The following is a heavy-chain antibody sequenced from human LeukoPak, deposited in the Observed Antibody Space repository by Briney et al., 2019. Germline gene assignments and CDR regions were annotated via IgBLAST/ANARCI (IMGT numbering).Heavy chain of an antibody. CDR2: ISSSSSTI. D-gene: IGHD3-9*01. CDR3: ARDPRYYDILTGYYG. J-gene: IGHJ4*02. CDR1: GFTFSSYS. Sequence: GGSLRLSCAASGFTFSSYSMNWVRQAPGKGLEWVSYISSSSSTIYYADSVTGRFTISRGNAKNSLYLQMNSLRAEDTAVYYCARDPRYYDILTGYYGWGQGTLVTVSS. V-gene: IGHV3-48*04.